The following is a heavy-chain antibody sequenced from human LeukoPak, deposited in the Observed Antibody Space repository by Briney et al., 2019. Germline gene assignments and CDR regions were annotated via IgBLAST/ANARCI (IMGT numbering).Heavy chain of an antibody. CDR3: ARGRYCSADICSGGDAFDI. CDR2: IYTRGST. D-gene: IGHD2-15*01. Sequence: SETLSLTCTASGGSINNYYWNWIRQPAGKGLEWIWRIYTRGSTNYNPSLKSRVTMSVDTSKNQFSLKLSSVTAADTAVYYCARGRYCSADICSGGDAFDIWGQGTMVSVSS. J-gene: IGHJ3*02. V-gene: IGHV4-4*07. CDR1: GGSINNYY.